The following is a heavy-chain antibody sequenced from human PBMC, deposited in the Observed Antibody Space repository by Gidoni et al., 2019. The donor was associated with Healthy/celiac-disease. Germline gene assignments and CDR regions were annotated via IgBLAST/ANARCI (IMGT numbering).Heavy chain of an antibody. CDR2: IKQDGSEK. D-gene: IGHD6-13*01. J-gene: IGHJ4*02. V-gene: IGHV3-7*01. CDR3: ASTLLSRIAAAGTFNASGDY. Sequence: EVQLVESGGGLVQPGGSLRLSCAASGFTFSSYWISWVRQAPGKGLEWVANIKQDGSEKYYVDSVKGRFTISRDNAKNSLYLQMNSLRAEDTAVYYCASTLLSRIAAAGTFNASGDYWGQGTLVTVSS. CDR1: GFTFSSYW.